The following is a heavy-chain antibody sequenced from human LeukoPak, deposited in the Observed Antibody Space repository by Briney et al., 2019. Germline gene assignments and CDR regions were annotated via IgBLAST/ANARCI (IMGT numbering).Heavy chain of an antibody. CDR3: ARSLRDTATTYYYYYGMDV. V-gene: IGHV1-69*13. D-gene: IGHD5-18*01. CDR2: IIPIFGTA. J-gene: IGHJ6*02. CDR1: GGTFSSYA. Sequence: SVKVSCKASGGTFSSYAISWVRQAPGQGLEWMGGIIPIFGTANYAQKFQGRVTITADESTSTAYMELSSLRSEDTAVYYCARSLRDTATTYYYYYGMDVWGQGTTVTVSS.